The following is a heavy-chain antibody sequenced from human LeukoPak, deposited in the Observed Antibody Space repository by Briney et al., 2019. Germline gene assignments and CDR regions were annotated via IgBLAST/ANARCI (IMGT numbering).Heavy chain of an antibody. J-gene: IGHJ5*02. D-gene: IGHD3-22*01. V-gene: IGHV3-48*01. Sequence: PGGSLRLSCAASGFTFSSYSLSWVRQAPGKGLEWVSYISSSSSTIYYADSVKGRFTISRDNAKNSLYLQMNSLRAEDTAVYYCARWQYYDSSGYYSRNWFDPWGQGTLVTVSS. CDR3: ARWQYYDSSGYYSRNWFDP. CDR2: ISSSSSTI. CDR1: GFTFSSYS.